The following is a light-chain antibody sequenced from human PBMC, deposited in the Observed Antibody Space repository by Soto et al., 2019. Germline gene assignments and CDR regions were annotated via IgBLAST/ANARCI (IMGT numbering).Light chain of an antibody. CDR1: SSDVGYYNY. CDR3: CSYTTLSNRV. CDR2: DVF. J-gene: IGLJ1*01. Sequence: QSVLTQPRSVSGSPGQSVTISCTGTSSDVGYYNYVSWYQRHPGKAPKLMIYDVFKRPSGVPDRFSGSKSGNTASLTISGLQAEDEGDYYCCSYTTLSNRVFGTGTKVTVL. V-gene: IGLV2-11*01.